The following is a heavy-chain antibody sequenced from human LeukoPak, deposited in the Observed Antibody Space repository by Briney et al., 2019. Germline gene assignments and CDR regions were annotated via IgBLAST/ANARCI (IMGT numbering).Heavy chain of an antibody. CDR1: KFTFSNYG. V-gene: IGHV3-23*01. J-gene: IGHJ4*02. D-gene: IGHD3-22*01. CDR3: ARGDSRGYPYYFDY. Sequence: GGSLRLSCTASKFTFSNYGMQWVRQAPGKGLEWVSAISGSGGGTYYADSVKGRFTISRDNSKNTLYLQMNSLRAEDTAVHYCARGDSRGYPYYFDYWGQGTLVTVSS. CDR2: ISGSGGGT.